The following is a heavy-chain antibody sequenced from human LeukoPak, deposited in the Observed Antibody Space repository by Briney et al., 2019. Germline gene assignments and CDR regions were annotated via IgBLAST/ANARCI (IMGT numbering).Heavy chain of an antibody. CDR2: IIPIFGTA. CDR3: ARERIVVVVAATYYYYGMDV. Sequence: GASVKVSCKASGGTFSSYAISWVRQAPGQGLEWMGGIIPIFGTANYAQKFQGRVTITADESTSTAYMELSSLRSEDTAVYYCARERIVVVVAATYYYYGMDVWGQGTTVTVSS. CDR1: GGTFSSYA. V-gene: IGHV1-69*13. J-gene: IGHJ6*02. D-gene: IGHD2-15*01.